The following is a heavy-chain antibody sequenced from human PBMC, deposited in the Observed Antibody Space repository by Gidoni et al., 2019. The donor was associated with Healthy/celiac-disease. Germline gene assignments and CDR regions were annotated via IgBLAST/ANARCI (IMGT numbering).Heavy chain of an antibody. D-gene: IGHD6-13*01. Sequence: EVQLVESGGGLVKPGGSLRLSCAASGFTFSSYSMNWVRQAPGKGLEWVSSISSSSSYIYYADSVKGRFTISRDNAKNSLYLQMNSLRAEDTAVYYCARVHSSSWYIPDYWGQGTLVTVSS. CDR3: ARVHSSSWYIPDY. J-gene: IGHJ4*02. CDR1: GFTFSSYS. CDR2: ISSSSSYI. V-gene: IGHV3-21*01.